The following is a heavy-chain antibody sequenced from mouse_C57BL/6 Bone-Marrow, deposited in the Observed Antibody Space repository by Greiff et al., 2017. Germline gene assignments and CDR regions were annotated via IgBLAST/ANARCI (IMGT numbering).Heavy chain of an antibody. CDR1: GYSITSGYY. D-gene: IGHD2-3*01. CDR3: ARDDGYSPFAY. Sequence: VQLQQSGPGLVKPSQSLSLTCSVTGYSITSGYYWNWIRQFPGNKLEWMGYISYDGSNNYNPSLKNRISITRDTSKNQFFLKLNSVTTEDTATYYCARDDGYSPFAYWGQGTLVTVSA. J-gene: IGHJ3*01. V-gene: IGHV3-6*01. CDR2: ISYDGSN.